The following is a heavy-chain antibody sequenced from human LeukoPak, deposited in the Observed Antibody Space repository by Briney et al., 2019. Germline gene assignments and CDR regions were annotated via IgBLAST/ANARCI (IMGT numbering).Heavy chain of an antibody. J-gene: IGHJ3*02. Sequence: GGSLRLSCAASGFNFDDYAMHWLRQTPGKGLEWVSGISWNSGSIVYADSVKGRFTVSRDNAKNSLFLQMNNLRTEDMALYYCAKDMSWELRVGDAFDIWGQGTMVTVSS. D-gene: IGHD1-26*01. CDR1: GFNFDDYA. CDR2: ISWNSGSI. V-gene: IGHV3-9*03. CDR3: AKDMSWELRVGDAFDI.